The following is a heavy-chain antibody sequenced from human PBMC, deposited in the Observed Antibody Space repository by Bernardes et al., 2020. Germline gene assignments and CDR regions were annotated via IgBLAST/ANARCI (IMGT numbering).Heavy chain of an antibody. CDR3: ARAYLGELSLDFDY. D-gene: IGHD3-16*02. CDR2: INPNSGGT. J-gene: IGHJ4*02. V-gene: IGHV1-2*02. Sequence: ASVKVSCKASGYTFTGYYIHWVRQAPGQGLEWMGWINPNSGGTNYAQKFQGRVTMTRDTSISTAYMELSRLRSDDTAVYYCARAYLGELSLDFDYWGQGTLVTVSS. CDR1: GYTFTGYY.